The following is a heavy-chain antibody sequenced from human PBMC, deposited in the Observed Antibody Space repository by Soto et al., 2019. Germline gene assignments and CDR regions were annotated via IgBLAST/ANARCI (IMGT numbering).Heavy chain of an antibody. J-gene: IGHJ4*02. CDR1: GFSFSSYW. CDR2: MNPDGSAQ. Sequence: PGGSLRLSCAASGFSFSSYWINWVRQAPGKGLEWVANMNPDGSAQYYVDSVKGRFTISRGNAKNSASLQMNSLRAEDAAVYYCLSGRGYWGQGTLVTVSS. V-gene: IGHV3-7*01. CDR3: LSGRGY.